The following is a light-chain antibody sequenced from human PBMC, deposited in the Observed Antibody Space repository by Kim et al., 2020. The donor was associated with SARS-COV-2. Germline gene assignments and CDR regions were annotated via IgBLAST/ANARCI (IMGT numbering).Light chain of an antibody. Sequence: DIQMTQSPSTLSASVGDRVTITCRASQNIEIYLAWYQQKQGKAPKLLIYKASTLQSGVPSRFSGSGSGTEFTLTISSLQPDDFATYYCQLYNARAATFGQGTKLEIK. V-gene: IGKV1-5*03. CDR3: QLYNARAAT. CDR1: QNIEIY. CDR2: KAS. J-gene: IGKJ2*01.